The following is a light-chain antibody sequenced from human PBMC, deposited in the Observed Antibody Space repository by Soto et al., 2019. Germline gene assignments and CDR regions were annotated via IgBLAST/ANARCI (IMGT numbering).Light chain of an antibody. CDR2: TAS. CDR1: QSVSSK. CDR3: QQYYNWPLEYT. Sequence: EIVMTQSPGTLSVSPGERVTLSCRASQSVSSKVAWYQQKPGQAPRLLIFTASLRATGVPARFSGSGSGTEFTLTISSLKSEDFAVYWCQQYYNWPLEYTFGQGTKLEI. V-gene: IGKV3-15*01. J-gene: IGKJ2*01.